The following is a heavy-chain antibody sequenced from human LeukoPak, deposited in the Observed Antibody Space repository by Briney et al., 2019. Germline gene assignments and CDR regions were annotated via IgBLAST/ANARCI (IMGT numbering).Heavy chain of an antibody. Sequence: AGSMRLSCAASGFTFSDHYMDWVRQAPGKGLEWVGRSRNRANSYTTEYAASVKGRFTISRDDSKNSLYLQMNSLKTEDTAVYYCARVEGNWNFHWGQGTLVTVSS. CDR2: SRNRANSYTT. D-gene: IGHD1-1*01. CDR1: GFTFSDHY. V-gene: IGHV3-72*01. J-gene: IGHJ4*02. CDR3: ARVEGNWNFH.